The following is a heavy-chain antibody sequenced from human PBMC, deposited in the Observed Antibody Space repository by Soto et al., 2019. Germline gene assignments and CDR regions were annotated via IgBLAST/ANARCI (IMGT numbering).Heavy chain of an antibody. J-gene: IGHJ4*02. CDR3: AKESVDSSALGDFYY. CDR2: ISGSGGST. Sequence: GGSLRLSCAASGFTFSSYAMSWVRQAPGKGLEWVSAISGSGGSTYYADSVKGRFTISRDNSKNTLYLQMNSLRAEDMAVYYCAKESVDSSALGDFYYWGQGTLVTVSS. D-gene: IGHD6-13*01. CDR1: GFTFSSYA. V-gene: IGHV3-23*01.